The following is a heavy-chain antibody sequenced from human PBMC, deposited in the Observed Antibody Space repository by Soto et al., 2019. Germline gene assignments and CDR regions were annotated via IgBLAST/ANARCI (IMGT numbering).Heavy chain of an antibody. CDR1: GFTFSSYS. CDR3: ARGERKSGTTSGYYYYYMDV. J-gene: IGHJ6*03. D-gene: IGHD1-7*01. V-gene: IGHV3-48*01. CDR2: ISSSSSTI. Sequence: GGSLRLSCAASGFTFSSYSMNWVRQAPGKGLEWVSYISSSSSTIYYADSVKGRFTISRDNAKNSLYLQMNSLRAEDTAVYYCARGERKSGTTSGYYYYYMDVWGKGTTVTVSS.